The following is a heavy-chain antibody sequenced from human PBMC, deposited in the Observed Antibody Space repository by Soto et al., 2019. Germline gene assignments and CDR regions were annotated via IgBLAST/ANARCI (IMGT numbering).Heavy chain of an antibody. J-gene: IGHJ5*02. D-gene: IGHD3-3*01. Sequence: GGSLRLSCAASGFTFSSYDMHWVRQATGKGLEWVSAIGTAGDTYYPGSVKGRFTISRENAKNSLYLQMNSLRAEDTAVYYCARSSAGVVPTYNWFDPWGQGTLVTVSS. CDR1: GFTFSSYD. CDR2: IGTAGDT. CDR3: ARSSAGVVPTYNWFDP. V-gene: IGHV3-13*01.